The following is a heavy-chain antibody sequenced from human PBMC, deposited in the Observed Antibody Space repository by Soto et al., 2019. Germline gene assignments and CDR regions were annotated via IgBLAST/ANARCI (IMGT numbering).Heavy chain of an antibody. D-gene: IGHD2-2*01. CDR2: INAGNGNT. V-gene: IGHV1-3*01. CDR3: ARDVFIGTSCHPQEKYYARDV. J-gene: IGHJ6*02. Sequence: WMGGINAGNGNTKYSQKFQGRVTITRDTSASTAYMELSSLRSEDTAVYYCARDVFIGTSCHPQEKYYARDVPGQATWVTVSS.